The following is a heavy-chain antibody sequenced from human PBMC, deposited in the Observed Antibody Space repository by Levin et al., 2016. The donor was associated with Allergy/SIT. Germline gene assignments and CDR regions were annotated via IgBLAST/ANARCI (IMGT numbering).Heavy chain of an antibody. V-gene: IGHV3-66*01. D-gene: IGHD3-22*01. Sequence: GESLKISCAASGFTVSSNYMSWVRQAPGKGLEWVSVIYSGGSTYYADSVKGRFTISRDNSKNTLYLQMNSLRAEDTAVYYCARDGYYYDSSGYYRGDAFDIWGQGTMVTVSS. CDR1: GFTVSSNY. CDR3: ARDGYYYDSSGYYRGDAFDI. CDR2: IYSGGST. J-gene: IGHJ3*02.